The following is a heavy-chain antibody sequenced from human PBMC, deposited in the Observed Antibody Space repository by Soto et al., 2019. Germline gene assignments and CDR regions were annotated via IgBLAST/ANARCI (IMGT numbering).Heavy chain of an antibody. Sequence: SLRLSCAASGFTFNTYAMHWVRQAPGKGLGWVASISYDGTYKYYADPVKGRFTISRDNSKNTLYLEMNSLRAEDTAVYYCARESEDLTSNFDYWGQGTLVTVSS. J-gene: IGHJ4*02. CDR2: ISYDGTYK. CDR3: ARESEDLTSNFDY. V-gene: IGHV3-30-3*01. CDR1: GFTFNTYA.